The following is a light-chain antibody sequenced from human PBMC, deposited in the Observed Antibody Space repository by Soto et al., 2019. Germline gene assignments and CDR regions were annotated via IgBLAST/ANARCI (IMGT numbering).Light chain of an antibody. CDR2: DAS. CDR1: QSISSW. J-gene: IGKJ1*01. Sequence: DIQMTQSPSTLSASVGDRVTITCRASQSISSWLAWYQQKPGKAPKLLIYDASSLESGVPSRFSGSGSGTELTLTISSLQPDDFATYYCQQYNSYSGKFGKGTKVDI. CDR3: QQYNSYSGK. V-gene: IGKV1-5*01.